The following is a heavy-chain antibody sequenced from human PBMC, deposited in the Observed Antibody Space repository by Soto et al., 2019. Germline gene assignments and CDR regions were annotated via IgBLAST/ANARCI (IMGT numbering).Heavy chain of an antibody. Sequence: EVQLLESGGALVQPGGSLRLSCAASGFSFSTSSMAWVRQPPGKGLEWVSAISPSASDTLYADSVKGRFTISRDNSQNSLFLQMTSLRADDRVVYYCAKGAYTSAYEWCQGALVTVPS. D-gene: IGHD5-18*01. CDR2: ISPSASDT. V-gene: IGHV3-23*01. J-gene: IGHJ4*02. CDR1: GFSFSTSS. CDR3: AKGAYTSAYE.